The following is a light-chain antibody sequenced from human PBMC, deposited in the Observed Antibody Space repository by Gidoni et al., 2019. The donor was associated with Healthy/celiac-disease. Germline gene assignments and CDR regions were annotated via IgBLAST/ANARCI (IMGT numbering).Light chain of an antibody. Sequence: IQVTQSPSSLSASVRDRVTITCRASQGIRNDLGWYQQKPGKAPKLLIYAASSLQSGVPSRFSGIPSGTAFTLTISSPQLEAFATYYRLQHYNYAWTSAQGTKLEIK. V-gene: IGKV1-6*01. CDR2: AAS. CDR3: LQHYNYAWT. CDR1: QGIRND. J-gene: IGKJ1*01.